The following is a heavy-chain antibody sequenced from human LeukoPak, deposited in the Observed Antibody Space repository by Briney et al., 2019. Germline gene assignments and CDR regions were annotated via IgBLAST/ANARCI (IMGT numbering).Heavy chain of an antibody. V-gene: IGHV1-3*01. J-gene: IGHJ4*02. CDR2: INAGFGET. CDR3: ARDSDTSDWAWVY. CDR1: GYAFNDYPKYT. Sequence: ASVKVSCKASGYAFNDYPKYTIHWVRQAPGQRLEWMGWINAGFGETRYSQKFQGRVTFTADTSANTVYMELNSLISEDTAVYYCARDSDTSDWAWVYWGQGTLVTVSS. D-gene: IGHD6-19*01.